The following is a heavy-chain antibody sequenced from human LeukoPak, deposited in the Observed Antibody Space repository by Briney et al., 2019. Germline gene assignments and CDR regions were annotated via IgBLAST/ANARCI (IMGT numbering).Heavy chain of an antibody. CDR3: ARGGSGWPFDY. V-gene: IGHV3-66*01. Sequence: GGSLRLSCADSGFTVSSNYMSWVRQAPGKGLEWISVIYSGGTTYYGDSVKGRFTISRDNSKNTLYLQMNSLRAEDTAVYYCARGGSGWPFDYWGQGTLVTVSS. CDR2: IYSGGTT. J-gene: IGHJ4*02. CDR1: GFTVSSNY. D-gene: IGHD6-19*01.